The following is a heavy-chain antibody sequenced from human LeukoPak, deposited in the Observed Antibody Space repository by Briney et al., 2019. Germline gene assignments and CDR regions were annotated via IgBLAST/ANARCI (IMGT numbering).Heavy chain of an antibody. D-gene: IGHD6-19*01. CDR3: ATSSSGWYVSRAFDI. CDR2: ISGSGGGT. Sequence: GGSLRLSCAASGFTFSSYAMSWVRQAPGKGLEWVSAISGSGGGTYYADSVKGRFTISRDNSKNTLYLQMNSLRAEDTAVYYCATSSSGWYVSRAFDIWGQGTMVTVSS. V-gene: IGHV3-23*01. J-gene: IGHJ3*02. CDR1: GFTFSSYA.